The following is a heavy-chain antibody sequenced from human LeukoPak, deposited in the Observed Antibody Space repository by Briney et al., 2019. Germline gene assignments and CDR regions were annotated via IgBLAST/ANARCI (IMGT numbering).Heavy chain of an antibody. CDR2: ISSSSSTI. CDR1: GFTFSSYS. CDR3: ARDDFWSGYSLDY. Sequence: PGGSLRLSCAASGFTFSSYSMNWVRQAPGKGLEWVSYISSSSSTIYYADSVKGRFTISRDNAKNSLYLQMNSLRAEDTAVYYCARDDFWSGYSLDYWGQGTLVTVSS. J-gene: IGHJ4*02. V-gene: IGHV3-48*01. D-gene: IGHD3-3*01.